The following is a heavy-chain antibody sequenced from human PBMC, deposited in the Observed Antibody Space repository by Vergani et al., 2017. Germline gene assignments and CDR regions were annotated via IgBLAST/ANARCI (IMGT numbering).Heavy chain of an antibody. D-gene: IGHD3-22*01. CDR3: ARDRYYYDSSGPLSTYDY. Sequence: QVQLQQWGAGLLKPSETLSLTCAVYGGSFSDYYMSWIRQAPGKGLEWVSYISSSGSTIYYADSVKGRFTISRDNAKNSLYLQMNSLRAEDTAVYYCARDRYYYDSSGPLSTYDYWGQGTLVTVSS. CDR2: ISSSGSTI. V-gene: IGHV3-11*01. J-gene: IGHJ4*02. CDR1: GGSFSDYY.